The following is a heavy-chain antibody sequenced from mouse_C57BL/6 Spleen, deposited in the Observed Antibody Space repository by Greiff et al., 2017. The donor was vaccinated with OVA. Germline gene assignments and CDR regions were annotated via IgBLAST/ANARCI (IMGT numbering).Heavy chain of an antibody. CDR3: ARGGAYSNFDY. D-gene: IGHD2-10*01. CDR2: INPNNGGT. J-gene: IGHJ2*01. CDR1: GYTFTDYY. Sequence: EVQLQQSGPELVKPGASVKISCKASGYTFTDYYMNWVKQSHGKSLEWIGDINPNNGGTSYNQKFKGKATLTVDKSSSTAYMELRSLTSEDSAVYYCARGGAYSNFDYWGQGTTLTVSS. V-gene: IGHV1-26*01.